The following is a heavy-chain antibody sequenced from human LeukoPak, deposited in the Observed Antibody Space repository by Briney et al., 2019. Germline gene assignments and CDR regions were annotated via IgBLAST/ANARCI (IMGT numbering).Heavy chain of an antibody. V-gene: IGHV3-30-3*01. CDR2: ISYDGSNK. CDR3: HSRYFDY. CDR1: GFTFSRFT. J-gene: IGHJ4*02. Sequence: GRSLRLSCAASGFTFSRFTMHWVRQAPGKGLEWVALISYDGSNKYYADSVKGRFTISRDNAKNSLYLQMNSLRAEDTAVYYCHSRYFDYWGQGTLVTVSS.